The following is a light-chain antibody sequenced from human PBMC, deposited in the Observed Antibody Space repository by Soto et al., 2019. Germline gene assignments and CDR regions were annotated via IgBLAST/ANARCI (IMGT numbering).Light chain of an antibody. Sequence: EIVLTQSPATLSLSPGERATLSCRASQSVSSHLAWFQQRPGQAPRLLIYDASNRATGIPDRFSGSGSGTEFTPTISRLQSEDFAVSYCQQYNNWPPIIFGQGTRLEIK. V-gene: IGKV3D-15*01. CDR3: QQYNNWPPII. CDR2: DAS. CDR1: QSVSSH. J-gene: IGKJ5*01.